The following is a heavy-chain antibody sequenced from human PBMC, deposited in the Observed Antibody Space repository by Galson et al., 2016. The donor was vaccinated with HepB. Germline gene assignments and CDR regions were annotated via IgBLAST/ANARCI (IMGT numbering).Heavy chain of an antibody. CDR3: ARGAHRIAYFDY. Sequence: SLRLSCAASGFTFWTYWMTWVRQAPGKGLEWVAVISYDGSNKYYADSVKGRFTISRDISKNTLYLQMNSLRAGDTAVYYCARGAHRIAYFDYWGQGTLVTVSS. CDR2: ISYDGSNK. CDR1: GFTFWTYW. V-gene: IGHV3-30-3*01. D-gene: IGHD1-14*01. J-gene: IGHJ4*02.